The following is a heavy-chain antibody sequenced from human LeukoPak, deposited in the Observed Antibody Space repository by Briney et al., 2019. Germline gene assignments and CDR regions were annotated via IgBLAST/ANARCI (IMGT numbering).Heavy chain of an antibody. J-gene: IGHJ3*02. CDR3: ARGLGMATIKDAFDI. CDR1: GGSISSGDYY. V-gene: IGHV4-30-4*08. Sequence: PSETLSLTCTVSGGSISSGDYYWSWIRQPPGKGLEWIGYIYYSGSTYYNPSLKSRVTISVDTSKNQFSLKLGSVTAADTAVYYCARGLGMATIKDAFDIWGQGTMVTVSS. CDR2: IYYSGST. D-gene: IGHD5-24*01.